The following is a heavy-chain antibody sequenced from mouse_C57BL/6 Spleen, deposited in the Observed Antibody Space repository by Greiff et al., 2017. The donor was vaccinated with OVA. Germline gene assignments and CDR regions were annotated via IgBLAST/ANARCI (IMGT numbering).Heavy chain of an antibody. V-gene: IGHV1-62-2*01. J-gene: IGHJ3*01. CDR3: ARQDDYDGFAY. CDR2: FYPGSGSI. CDR1: GYTFTAYP. Sequence: VQLQESGAELVKPGASVKLSCKASGYTFTAYPIHWVKQRSGQGLEWIWWFYPGSGSIKYNEKFKDKATLTADKSSSTVYMELSRVTSEDSAVYFCARQDDYDGFAYWGQGTLVTVSA. D-gene: IGHD2-12*01.